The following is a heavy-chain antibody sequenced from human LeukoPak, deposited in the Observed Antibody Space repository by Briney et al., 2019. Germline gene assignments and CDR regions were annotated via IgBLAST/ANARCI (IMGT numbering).Heavy chain of an antibody. D-gene: IGHD3-3*01. CDR1: GLTFSSYS. Sequence: GGSLRLSCAACGLTFSSYSMNWVRQAPGKGLEWVPSISSSSSYIYYADSVKGRFTISRDNAKNSLYLQMNSLRAEDTAVYYCARDYSLWRLDYWGQGTLVTVSS. V-gene: IGHV3-21*01. CDR3: ARDYSLWRLDY. J-gene: IGHJ4*02. CDR2: ISSSSSYI.